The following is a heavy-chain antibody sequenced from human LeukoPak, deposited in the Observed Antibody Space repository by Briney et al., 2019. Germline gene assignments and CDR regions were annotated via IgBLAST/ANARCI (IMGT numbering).Heavy chain of an antibody. D-gene: IGHD4-23*01. CDR3: ARDYTVVTPDFDS. Sequence: PSETLSLTCTVSGGSISSSSYYWGWIRQPPGKGLEWIGSLYYSGSAYYTPSLKSRVTISVDTSKNQFSLKLSSVTAADTAVYYCARDYTVVTPDFDSWGQGTLVTVSS. V-gene: IGHV4-39*02. CDR2: LYYSGSA. J-gene: IGHJ4*02. CDR1: GGSISSSSYY.